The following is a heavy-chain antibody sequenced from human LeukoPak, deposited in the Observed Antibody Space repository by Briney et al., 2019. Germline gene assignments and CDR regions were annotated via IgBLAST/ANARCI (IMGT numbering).Heavy chain of an antibody. CDR3: ARPSYTVGRSYYFDY. Sequence: SETLSLTCTVSSGSISSSSYYWGWIRQPPGKGLEWIGSIYYSGSTYYNPSLKSRVTISVDTSKNQFSLKLSSVTAADTAVYYCARPSYTVGRSYYFDYWGQGTLVTVSS. CDR2: IYYSGST. CDR1: SGSISSSSYY. J-gene: IGHJ4*02. D-gene: IGHD4-11*01. V-gene: IGHV4-39*01.